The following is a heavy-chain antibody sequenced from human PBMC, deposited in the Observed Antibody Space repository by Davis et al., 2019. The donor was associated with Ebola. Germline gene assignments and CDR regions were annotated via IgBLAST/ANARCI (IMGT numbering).Heavy chain of an antibody. V-gene: IGHV3-23*01. Sequence: PGGSLRLSCAASGFTFSSYAMSWVRQAPGKELEWVSAISGSGGSTYYAASVKGRFTISRDNSKNTLYLQMNSLRAEDTAVYYCAKDTPTYYDFWSGYWDYWGQGTLVTVSS. J-gene: IGHJ4*02. CDR2: ISGSGGST. CDR1: GFTFSSYA. CDR3: AKDTPTYYDFWSGYWDY. D-gene: IGHD3-3*01.